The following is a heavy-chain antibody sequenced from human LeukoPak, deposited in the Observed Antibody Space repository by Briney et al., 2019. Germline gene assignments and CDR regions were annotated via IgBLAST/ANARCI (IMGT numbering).Heavy chain of an antibody. CDR3: AGSAAGTIFG. V-gene: IGHV1-18*01. CDR2: ISAYNGNT. D-gene: IGHD6-13*01. CDR1: GYIFTSYG. Sequence: ASVKVSCKASGYIFTSYGISWVRQAPGQGLEWMGWISAYNGNTNYAQKFQGRVTMTEDTSTDTAYMELSSLRSEDTAVYYCAGSAAGTIFGWGQGTLVTVSS. J-gene: IGHJ4*02.